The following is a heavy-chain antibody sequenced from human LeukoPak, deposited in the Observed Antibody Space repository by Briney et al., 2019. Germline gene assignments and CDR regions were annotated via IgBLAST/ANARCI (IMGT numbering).Heavy chain of an antibody. J-gene: IGHJ4*02. V-gene: IGHV4-38-2*02. CDR1: GYSISSGYY. CDR2: IYYSGST. Sequence: SETLSLTCSVSGYSISSGYYWGWIRQPPGKGLEWIGSIYYSGSTYYNPSLKSRVTISVDTSKNQFSLKLSSVTAADTAVYYCARADSSGLKFDYWGQGTLVTVSS. CDR3: ARADSSGLKFDY. D-gene: IGHD3-22*01.